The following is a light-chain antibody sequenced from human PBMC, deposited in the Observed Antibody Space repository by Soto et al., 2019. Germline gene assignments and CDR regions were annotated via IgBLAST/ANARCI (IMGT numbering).Light chain of an antibody. CDR1: SSSIGAGYD. J-gene: IGLJ1*01. V-gene: IGLV1-40*01. Sequence: SVLTHPPSVSGAPRQGVTISCTGSSSSIGAGYDVHWYQQLPGTVPKLLIFGNTNRPPGVPARFSASKSGTSASLAITGLQAEDEADYYCQSYDSSLGGFYVFGTGTKVTVL. CDR3: QSYDSSLGGFYV. CDR2: GNT.